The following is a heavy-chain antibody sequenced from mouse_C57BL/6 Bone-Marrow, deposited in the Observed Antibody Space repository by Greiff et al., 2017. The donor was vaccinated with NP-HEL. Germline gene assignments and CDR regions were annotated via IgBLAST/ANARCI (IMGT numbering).Heavy chain of an antibody. CDR3: ARGSNYDYYAMDY. J-gene: IGHJ4*01. D-gene: IGHD2-5*01. CDR2: ISYDGSN. Sequence: DVQLQESGPGLVKPSQSLSLTCSVTGYSITSGYYWNWIRQFPGNKLEWMGYISYDGSNDYNPSLKNRISITRDTSKNQFFLKLNSVTTEDTATYYCARGSNYDYYAMDYWGQGTSVTVSS. V-gene: IGHV3-6*01. CDR1: GYSITSGYY.